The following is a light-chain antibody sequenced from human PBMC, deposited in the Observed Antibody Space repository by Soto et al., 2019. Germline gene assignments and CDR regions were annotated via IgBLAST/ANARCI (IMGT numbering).Light chain of an antibody. J-gene: IGLJ1*01. CDR2: DVT. V-gene: IGLV2-14*03. CDR3: SSFVGSSGLHV. CDR1: SDDVGGYNY. Sequence: QSVLTQPASVSGSPGQSITISCTGTSDDVGGYNYVSWYQQHPGKVPQLIVYDVTNRPSGVSIRFSGSKSGNTASLTISGLQAEDEADYYCSSFVGSSGLHVFGTGTKVTVL.